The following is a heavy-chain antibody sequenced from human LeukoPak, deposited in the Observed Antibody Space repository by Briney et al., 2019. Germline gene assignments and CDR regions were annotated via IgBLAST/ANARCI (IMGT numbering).Heavy chain of an antibody. Sequence: PSETLSLTCTVSGGSISSYYWSWIRQPAGKGLESIGHISTRGSTNYNPTLKSRVTMSVDTSKNQFSLKLSSVTTADTAVYYCARAIASGSGKYYFDYWGQGTLVTVSS. V-gene: IGHV4-4*07. CDR1: GGSISSYY. D-gene: IGHD3-10*01. CDR2: ISTRGST. J-gene: IGHJ4*02. CDR3: ARAIASGSGKYYFDY.